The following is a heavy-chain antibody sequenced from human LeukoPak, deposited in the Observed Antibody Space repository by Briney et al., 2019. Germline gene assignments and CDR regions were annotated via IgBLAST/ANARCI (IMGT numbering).Heavy chain of an antibody. Sequence: PGGSLRLSCAASGFIFSSYGMHWVRQAPGKGLEWVAVISYDGSNKYYADSVKGRFTISRDNSKNTLYLQMNSLRAEDTAVYYCAIPTGDGGFDYWGQGTLVTVSS. CDR2: ISYDGSNK. CDR1: GFIFSSYG. V-gene: IGHV3-30*03. D-gene: IGHD7-27*01. J-gene: IGHJ4*02. CDR3: AIPTGDGGFDY.